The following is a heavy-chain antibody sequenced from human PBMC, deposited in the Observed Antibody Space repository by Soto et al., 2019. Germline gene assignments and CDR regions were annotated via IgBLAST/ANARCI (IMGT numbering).Heavy chain of an antibody. Sequence: EVQLVESGGDLVQPGESLRLSCMASGFTFSGFWMAWVRQVPGKGLEWVANLKGDGSKENYVDSVKGRFTISRDNAKNSLYLQMNSLRAEDTALYYCTRALNYGLSTVYYDVFDTWGQGTMVTVSS. J-gene: IGHJ3*02. CDR2: LKGDGSKE. V-gene: IGHV3-7*01. CDR1: GFTFSGFW. CDR3: TRALNYGLSTVYYDVFDT. D-gene: IGHD3-9*01.